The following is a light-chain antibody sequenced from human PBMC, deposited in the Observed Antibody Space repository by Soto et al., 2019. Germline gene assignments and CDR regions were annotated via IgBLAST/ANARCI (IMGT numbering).Light chain of an antibody. CDR1: KLGDKY. Sequence: SYELTQPPSVSVSPGQTASITCSGDKLGDKYACWYQQKPGQSPVLVIYQDSKWPSGIPERFSGSNSGNTATLTISGTQAMDEADYYCQAWDSSTATFGGGTKVTVL. CDR3: QAWDSSTAT. J-gene: IGLJ2*01. CDR2: QDS. V-gene: IGLV3-1*01.